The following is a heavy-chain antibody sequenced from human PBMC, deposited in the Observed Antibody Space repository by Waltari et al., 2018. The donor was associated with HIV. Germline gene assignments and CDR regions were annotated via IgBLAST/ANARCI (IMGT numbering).Heavy chain of an antibody. CDR3: ARSTPWDWFDP. J-gene: IGHJ5*02. D-gene: IGHD7-27*01. Sequence: QVQLQESGPGLVKPSETLSLTCTVSGYSISSGYYWGWIRQPPGKGMEWIGSIYHSGSTYYNPSLKSRVTISVDTSKNQFSLKLSSVTAGDTAVYYCARSTPWDWFDPWGQGTLVTVSS. V-gene: IGHV4-38-2*02. CDR2: IYHSGST. CDR1: GYSISSGYY.